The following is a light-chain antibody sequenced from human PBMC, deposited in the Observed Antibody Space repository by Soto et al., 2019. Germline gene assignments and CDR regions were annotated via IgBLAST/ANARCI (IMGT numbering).Light chain of an antibody. V-gene: IGKV3-15*01. Sequence: EIVMTQSPATLSVSPGERATLSCRASQSVSSNLGWYQQKPGQAPRLLIYGASTRATGIPARFSGSGSGTEFTLTISSLQSEDFAVYYCQQRSNWPPTWTFGQGTKVEIK. CDR1: QSVSSN. CDR2: GAS. CDR3: QQRSNWPPTWT. J-gene: IGKJ1*01.